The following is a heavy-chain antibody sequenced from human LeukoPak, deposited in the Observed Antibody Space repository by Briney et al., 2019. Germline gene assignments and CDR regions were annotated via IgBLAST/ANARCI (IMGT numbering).Heavy chain of an antibody. CDR1: GYTFTSYY. CDR2: INPSGGST. CDR3: ARGVSGYNHFDY. D-gene: IGHD5-24*01. V-gene: IGHV1-46*01. Sequence: ASVKVSCKASGYTFTSYYMHWVRQAPGQALEWMGIINPSGGSTSYAQKFPGRVTMTRDTSTSTVYMELSSLRSEDTAVYYCARGVSGYNHFDYWGQGTLVTVSS. J-gene: IGHJ4*02.